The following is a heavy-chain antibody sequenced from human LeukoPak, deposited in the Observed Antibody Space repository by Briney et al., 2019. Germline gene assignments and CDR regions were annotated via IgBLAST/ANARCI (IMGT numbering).Heavy chain of an antibody. CDR1: GFTVSSNY. Sequence: PGGSLRLSCAASGFTVSSNYMSWVRQAPGKGLEWVSVIHSGGSTYYADSVMGRFTISTDSSKNTLHLQMNSLRAEDTAVYYCAGAPITAGEDAFDIWGQGTMVTVSS. D-gene: IGHD3-10*01. CDR3: AGAPITAGEDAFDI. CDR2: IHSGGST. V-gene: IGHV3-53*01. J-gene: IGHJ3*02.